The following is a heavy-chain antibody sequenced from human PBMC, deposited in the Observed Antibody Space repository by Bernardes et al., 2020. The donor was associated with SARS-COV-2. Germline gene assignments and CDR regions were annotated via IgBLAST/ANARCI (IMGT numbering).Heavy chain of an antibody. V-gene: IGHV3-74*01. D-gene: IGHD3-10*01. CDR2: INGGGSTT. J-gene: IGHJ6*02. CDR3: ARKYGHSYGLDV. Sequence: GGSLRLSCAASGLTFSSDWMHWVRQAPGKGLVWVSRINGGGSTTSYADSVEGRFTISRDNAKNTLYLQMNSLRAEDTAVYYCARKYGHSYGLDVWGQGTTVTVSS. CDR1: GLTFSSDW.